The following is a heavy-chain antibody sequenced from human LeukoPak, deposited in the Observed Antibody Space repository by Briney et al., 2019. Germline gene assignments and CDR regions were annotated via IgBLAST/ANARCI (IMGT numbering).Heavy chain of an antibody. CDR2: IYYSGST. Sequence: SETLSLTCTVSGGSISSYYWSWIRQPPGKGLEWIGYIYYSGSTNYNPSLKSRVTISVDTSKNQFSLKLSSVTAADTAVYYCARVSAATYGMDVWGQGTMVTVSS. V-gene: IGHV4-59*01. D-gene: IGHD6-25*01. J-gene: IGHJ6*02. CDR3: ARVSAATYGMDV. CDR1: GGSISSYY.